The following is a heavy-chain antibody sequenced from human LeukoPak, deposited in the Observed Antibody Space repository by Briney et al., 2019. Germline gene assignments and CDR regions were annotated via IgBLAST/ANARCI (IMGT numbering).Heavy chain of an antibody. CDR3: ARAVVVMSYFDY. Sequence: GGSLRLSCAASGFTLSSYEMNWVRQAPGKGLEWVSYISSSGSTIYYADSVKGRFTISRDNAKNSLYLQMNSLRAEDTAVYYCARAVVVMSYFDYWGQGTLVTVSS. J-gene: IGHJ4*02. CDR1: GFTLSSYE. D-gene: IGHD3-22*01. CDR2: ISSSGSTI. V-gene: IGHV3-48*03.